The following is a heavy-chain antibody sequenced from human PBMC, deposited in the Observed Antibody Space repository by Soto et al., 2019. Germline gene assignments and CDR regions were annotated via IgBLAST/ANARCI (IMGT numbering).Heavy chain of an antibody. J-gene: IGHJ4*02. CDR3: AKGTEEMATIQGDY. CDR2: ISYDGSNK. V-gene: IGHV3-30*18. CDR1: GFTFSSYG. D-gene: IGHD5-12*01. Sequence: QVQLVESGGGVVQPGRSLRLSCAASGFTFSSYGMHWVRQAPGKGLEWVAVISYDGSNKYYADSVKGRFTISRDNSKNTLYLQMNSLRAEDTAVYYCAKGTEEMATIQGDYWGQGTLVTVSS.